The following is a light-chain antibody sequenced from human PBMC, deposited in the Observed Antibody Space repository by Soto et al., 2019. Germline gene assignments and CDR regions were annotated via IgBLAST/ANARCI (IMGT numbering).Light chain of an antibody. Sequence: DIQMTQSPSSLSASVGDRVTITGLASQDINKNLIWYQQKPGKAPKLLIYDASDLETGVPSRFSGSGSGTGFTFTISSLQPEDFATYYCQQYESLPLTFGQGTRLEIK. CDR2: DAS. J-gene: IGKJ5*01. CDR1: QDINKN. V-gene: IGKV1-33*01. CDR3: QQYESLPLT.